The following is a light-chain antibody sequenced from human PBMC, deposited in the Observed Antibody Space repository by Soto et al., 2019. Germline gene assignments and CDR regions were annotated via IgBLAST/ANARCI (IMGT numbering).Light chain of an antibody. CDR1: QSISSY. CDR2: AAS. CDR3: QQSYSTPPT. Sequence: DSQMTQSPSSLSASVGDRVTITCRASQSISSYLNWYQQKPGQAPKLLIYAASSLQSGVPSRFSGSGSETDFTLTISSLQPEDFAPYYCQQSYSTPPTFGQGTKLEIK. J-gene: IGKJ2*01. V-gene: IGKV1-39*01.